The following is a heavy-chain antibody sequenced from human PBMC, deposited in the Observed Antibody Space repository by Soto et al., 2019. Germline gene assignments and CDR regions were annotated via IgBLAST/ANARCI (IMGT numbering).Heavy chain of an antibody. V-gene: IGHV3-23*01. CDR2: ISGSGGST. Sequence: GGSLRLSCAASGFTFSSYAMSWVRQAPGKGLEWVSAISGSGGSTYYADSVKGRFTISRDNSKNTLYLQTNSLRAEDTAVYYCAKGNLGEVTTYEYYFDYWGQGTLVTVSS. J-gene: IGHJ4*02. D-gene: IGHD4-17*01. CDR1: GFTFSSYA. CDR3: AKGNLGEVTTYEYYFDY.